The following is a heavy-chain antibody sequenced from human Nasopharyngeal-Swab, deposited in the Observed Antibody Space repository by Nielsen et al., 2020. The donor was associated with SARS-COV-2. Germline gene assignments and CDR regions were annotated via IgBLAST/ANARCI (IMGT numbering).Heavy chain of an antibody. V-gene: IGHV3-23*01. J-gene: IGHJ4*02. CDR2: ISGSGGST. CDR3: AKVGFRSITGTSPLEY. D-gene: IGHD1-20*01. CDR1: GFTFSSYA. Sequence: GESLKISCAASGFTFSSYAMSWVRQAPGKGLERVSAISGSGGSTYYADSVKGRFTISRDNSKNTLYLQMNSLRAEDTAVYYCAKVGFRSITGTSPLEYWGQGTLVTVSS.